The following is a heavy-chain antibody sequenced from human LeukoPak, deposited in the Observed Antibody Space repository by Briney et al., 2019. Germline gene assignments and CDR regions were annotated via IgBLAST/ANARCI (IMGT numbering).Heavy chain of an antibody. CDR3: EKGTGTGYSSGWYDY. Sequence: GGSLRLSCAASGFTFSSYAMRWVRQPPGKGLEWVSAISGSGGNTYYADSVKGRFTIARDNSKNTLYLQMNSLRAEDTDVYYSEKGTGTGYSSGWYDYWGQGTLVTVSS. D-gene: IGHD6-19*01. J-gene: IGHJ4*02. CDR2: ISGSGGNT. V-gene: IGHV3-23*01. CDR1: GFTFSSYA.